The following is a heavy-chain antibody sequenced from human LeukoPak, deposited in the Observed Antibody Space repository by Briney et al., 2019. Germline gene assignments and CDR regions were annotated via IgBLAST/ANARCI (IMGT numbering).Heavy chain of an antibody. J-gene: IGHJ4*02. CDR3: ARGGFLFLDY. Sequence: SETLSLTCAVYGGSFSGYYWSWIRQPPGKGLEWIGEINHSGSTNYNPSLKSRVTISVDTSKNQFSLKLSSVTAADTAVYYCARGGFLFLDYWGQGTLVTVSS. V-gene: IGHV4-34*01. D-gene: IGHD2-21*01. CDR1: GGSFSGYY. CDR2: INHSGST.